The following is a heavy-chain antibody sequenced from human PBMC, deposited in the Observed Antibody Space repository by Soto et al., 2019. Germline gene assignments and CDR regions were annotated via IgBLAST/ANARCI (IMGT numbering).Heavy chain of an antibody. J-gene: IGHJ6*02. CDR3: ARDTILDV. Sequence: GASVKVSCKASGYTFTSYGISWVRQAPGQGLEWMGWSSAYNGNTNYAQKFQGRVIMTTDTSTSTAYMELRNLRSDDTAVYYRARDTILDVWGQGTTVTVS. V-gene: IGHV1-18*01. CDR2: SSAYNGNT. D-gene: IGHD3-3*01. CDR1: GYTFTSYG.